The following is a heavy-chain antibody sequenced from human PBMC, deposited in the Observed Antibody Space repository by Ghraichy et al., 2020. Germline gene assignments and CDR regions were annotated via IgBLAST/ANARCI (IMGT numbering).Heavy chain of an antibody. V-gene: IGHV3-30*01. J-gene: IGHJ4*02. CDR1: GFTFRNYA. CDR2: LSFDGSNK. CDR3: ARDMGSFSKIDY. D-gene: IGHD6-13*01. Sequence: GGSLRLSCAASGFTFRNYAMHWVRQAPGKGLEWVAVLSFDGSNKYYADSVKGRFTISRDNSKNTLFLQMNSLRAEDTALYHCARDMGSFSKIDYWGQGTLVTVSS.